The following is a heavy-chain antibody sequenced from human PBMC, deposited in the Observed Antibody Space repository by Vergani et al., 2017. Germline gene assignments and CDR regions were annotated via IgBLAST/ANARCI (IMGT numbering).Heavy chain of an antibody. D-gene: IGHD4-11*01. J-gene: IGHJ6*02. CDR3: ARSQKPDYPYYYYGMDV. V-gene: IGHV4-61*02. CDR1: GGSISSGSYY. CDR2: IYTSGST. Sequence: QVQLQESGPGLVKPSQTLSLTCTVSGGSISSGSYYWSWIRQPAGKGLEWIGRIYTSGSTNYNPSLKSRVTISVDTSKNQFSLKLSSVTAADTAVYYCARSQKPDYPYYYYGMDVWGQGTTVTVSS.